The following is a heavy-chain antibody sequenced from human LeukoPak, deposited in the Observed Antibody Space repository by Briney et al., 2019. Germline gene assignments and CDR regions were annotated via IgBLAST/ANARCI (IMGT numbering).Heavy chain of an antibody. V-gene: IGHV4-34*01. CDR2: INHSGST. CDR3: ARSGYCSSTSCYRDYYYYMDV. CDR1: GGSFSGYY. Sequence: SETLSLTCAVYGGSFSGYYWSWIRQPPGKGLEWIGEINHSGSTNYNPSLKSRVTISVDTSKNQFSLKLSSVTAADTALYHCARSGYCSSTSCYRDYYYYMDVWGKGTTVTISS. D-gene: IGHD2-2*02. J-gene: IGHJ6*03.